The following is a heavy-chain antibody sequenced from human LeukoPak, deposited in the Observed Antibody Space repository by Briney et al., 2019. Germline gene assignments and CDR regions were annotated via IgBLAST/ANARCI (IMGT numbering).Heavy chain of an antibody. J-gene: IGHJ4*02. CDR2: ISYDGSNK. Sequence: GGSLRLSCAASGFTFSSYGMHWVRQAPGKGLEWVAVISYDGSNKYYADSVKGRFTISRDNSKNTLYLQMNSLRDEDTAVYYCVTDGENLLVRAIDYWGQGTLVTVSS. CDR1: GFTFSSYG. CDR3: VTDGENLLVRAIDY. V-gene: IGHV3-30*03. D-gene: IGHD3-10*01.